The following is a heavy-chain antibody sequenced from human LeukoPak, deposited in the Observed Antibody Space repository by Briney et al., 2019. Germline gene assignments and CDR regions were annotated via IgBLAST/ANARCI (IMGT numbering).Heavy chain of an antibody. Sequence: GRSLRLFCAASGFTFDDYAMHWVRQAPGKGLEWVSGISWNSGSIGYADSVKGRFTISRDNAKNSLYLQMNSLRAEDMALYYCAKAPGSGYYRPYFDYRGQGTLVTVSS. CDR1: GFTFDDYA. CDR3: AKAPGSGYYRPYFDY. V-gene: IGHV3-9*03. J-gene: IGHJ4*02. D-gene: IGHD3-22*01. CDR2: ISWNSGSI.